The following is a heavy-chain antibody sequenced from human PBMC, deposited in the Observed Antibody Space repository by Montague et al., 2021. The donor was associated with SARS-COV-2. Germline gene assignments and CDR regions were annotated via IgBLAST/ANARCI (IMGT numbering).Heavy chain of an antibody. CDR3: ARSDSTTVTTWFLDL. CDR2: IYTSGAT. J-gene: IGHJ2*01. CDR1: GASISSGTYF. V-gene: IGHV4-61*02. D-gene: IGHD4-17*01. Sequence: TLSLTCTVSGASISSGTYFWNWIRHPAGKGLEWIGRIYTSGATNYNPSLKSRVTMSIDTSKNDFSLRLTSVTAAGTAVYYCARSDSTTVTTWFLDLWGRGTLVTVSS.